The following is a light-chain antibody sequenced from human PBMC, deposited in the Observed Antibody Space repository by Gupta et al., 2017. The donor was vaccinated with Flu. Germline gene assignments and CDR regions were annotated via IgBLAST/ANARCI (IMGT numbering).Light chain of an antibody. CDR2: AAS. V-gene: IGKV1-9*01. Sequence: DIQLTQSPSFLSASVGDRVTITCRASQGISSYLAWYQQKPGKAPKLLIYAASTLQSGVPSRFSGSGSGTEFTLTIISLQTEDFATYYCQQVYSYPLAFGGGTKVEI. J-gene: IGKJ4*01. CDR3: QQVYSYPLA. CDR1: QGISSY.